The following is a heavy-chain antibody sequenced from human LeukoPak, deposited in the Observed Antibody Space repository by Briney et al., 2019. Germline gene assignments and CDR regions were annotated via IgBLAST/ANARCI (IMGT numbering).Heavy chain of an antibody. V-gene: IGHV1-69*04. Sequence: ASVKVSCKASGGTFSSYAISWVRQAPGQGLEWMGRIIPILGIANYAQKFQGRVTITADKSTSTAHMELSSLRSEDTAVYYCASFTMVRGGSPYYFDYWGQGTLVTVSS. CDR2: IIPILGIA. CDR3: ASFTMVRGGSPYYFDY. J-gene: IGHJ4*02. CDR1: GGTFSSYA. D-gene: IGHD3-10*01.